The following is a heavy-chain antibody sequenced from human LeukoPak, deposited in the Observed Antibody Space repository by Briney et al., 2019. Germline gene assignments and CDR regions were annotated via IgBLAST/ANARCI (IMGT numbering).Heavy chain of an antibody. CDR1: GFTFSSYG. D-gene: IGHD2-8*01. Sequence: GGSLRLSCAASGFTFSSYGMHWVRQAPGKGLEWVAAISYDGSNKYYADSVKGRFTISRDNSKNTLYLQMNSLRAEDTAVYYCAKGPSTGLTYYYYYGMDVWGQGTTVTVSS. V-gene: IGHV3-30*18. CDR2: ISYDGSNK. J-gene: IGHJ6*02. CDR3: AKGPSTGLTYYYYYGMDV.